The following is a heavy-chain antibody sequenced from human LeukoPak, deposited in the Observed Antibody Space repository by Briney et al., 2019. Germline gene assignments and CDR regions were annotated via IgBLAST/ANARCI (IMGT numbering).Heavy chain of an antibody. J-gene: IGHJ6*02. V-gene: IGHV4-34*01. CDR2: INHSGST. CDR3: ASYYYYYGMDV. Sequence: SETLSLTCAVHGGSFSGYYWSWIRQPPGKGLEWIGEINHSGSTNYNPSLKSRVTISVDTSKNQFSLKLSSVTAADTAVYYCASYYYYYGMDVWGQGTTVTVSS. CDR1: GGSFSGYY.